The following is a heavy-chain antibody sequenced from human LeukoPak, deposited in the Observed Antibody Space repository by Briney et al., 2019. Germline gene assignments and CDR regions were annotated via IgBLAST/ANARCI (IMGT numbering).Heavy chain of an antibody. Sequence: PSETLSLTCTVSGGSISSSSYYWGWIRQPPGKGLEWIGSIYYSGSTYYNPSLKSRVTISVDTSKNQFSLKLSSVTAADTAVYYYARHWSPLEPWFGEPDVDYWGQGTLVTVSS. CDR3: ARHWSPLEPWFGEPDVDY. V-gene: IGHV4-39*01. CDR1: GGSISSSSYY. J-gene: IGHJ4*02. CDR2: IYYSGST. D-gene: IGHD3-10*01.